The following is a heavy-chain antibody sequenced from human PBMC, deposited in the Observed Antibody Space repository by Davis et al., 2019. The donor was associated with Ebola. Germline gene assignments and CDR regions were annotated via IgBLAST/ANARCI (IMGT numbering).Heavy chain of an antibody. J-gene: IGHJ3*02. V-gene: IGHV3-30*04. CDR3: ARADLRFLEWLLYRDDAFDI. D-gene: IGHD3-3*01. CDR2: ISYDGSNK. Sequence: GGSLRLSCAASGFTFSSYAMHWVRQAPGKGLEWVAVISYDGSNKYYADSVKGRFTISRDNSKNTLYLQMNSLRAEDTAVYYCARADLRFLEWLLYRDDAFDIWGQGTMVTVSS. CDR1: GFTFSSYA.